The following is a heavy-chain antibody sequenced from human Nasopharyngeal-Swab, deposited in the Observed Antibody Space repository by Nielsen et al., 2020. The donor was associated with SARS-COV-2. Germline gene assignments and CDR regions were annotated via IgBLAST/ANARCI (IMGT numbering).Heavy chain of an antibody. CDR2: IDWGDDK. CDR3: GRIPPVDFHIDY. J-gene: IGHJ4*02. Sequence: SGPTLVAPTQTLTLTCTFSVFSLNTSGVCVTWVRQPPGKALEWLALIDWGDDKYYNTFLKTRLTISKDTSENQVVLTMANMDPMDTVTYYCGRIPPVDFHIDYWGQGALVTVSS. D-gene: IGHD3-9*01. V-gene: IGHV2-70*20. CDR1: VFSLNTSGVC.